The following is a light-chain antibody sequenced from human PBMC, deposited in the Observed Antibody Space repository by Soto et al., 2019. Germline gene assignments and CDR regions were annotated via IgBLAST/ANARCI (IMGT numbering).Light chain of an antibody. CDR1: QSIRTY. CDR3: QQSYTTLSIT. CDR2: ATS. V-gene: IGKV1-39*01. Sequence: DIEVTQTPYSLSASVGDRVTITCRASQSIRTYLNWYQHKSGEAPRLLIYATSSLQSGVPSRFSGSGSGTDFSLTISSLQPEDFATYYCQQSYTTLSITFGQGTRLEIK. J-gene: IGKJ5*01.